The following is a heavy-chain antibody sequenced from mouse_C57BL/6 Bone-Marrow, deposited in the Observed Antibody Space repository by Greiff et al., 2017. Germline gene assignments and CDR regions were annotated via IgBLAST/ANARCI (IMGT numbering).Heavy chain of an antibody. CDR1: GFNIKDYY. CDR2: IDPEDGDT. V-gene: IGHV14-1*01. CDR3: SPYDYGRAWFAY. D-gene: IGHD2-4*01. J-gene: IGHJ3*01. Sequence: VQLQQSGAELVRPGASVKLSCTASGFNIKDYYMHWVKQRPEQGLEWIGRIDPEDGDTEYAPKFQGKATMTADTSSNTAYLQLSSLTSEDTAVYYCSPYDYGRAWFAYWGQGTLVTVSA.